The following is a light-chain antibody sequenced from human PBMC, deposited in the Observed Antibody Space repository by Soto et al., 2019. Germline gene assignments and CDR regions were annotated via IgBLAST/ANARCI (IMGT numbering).Light chain of an antibody. J-gene: IGLJ1*01. CDR3: SSYRSSGTSYV. CDR1: SSDVGGYDY. Sequence: QSALTQPASVSGSPGQSSTISCTGTSSDVGGYDYVSWYQQHPGKAPKLIIYDVSNRPSGLSNRFSGSKSGNTASLTISGLQTEDEADYFCSSYRSSGTSYVFGTGTKVTV. CDR2: DVS. V-gene: IGLV2-14*01.